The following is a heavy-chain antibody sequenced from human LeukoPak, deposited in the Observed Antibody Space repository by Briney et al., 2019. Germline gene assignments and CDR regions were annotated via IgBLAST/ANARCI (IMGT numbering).Heavy chain of an antibody. D-gene: IGHD2-2*01. Sequence: GASVKVSCKASGGTFSSYAISWVRQAPGQGLEWMGGIIPIFGTANYAQKFQGRVTITADESTSTAYMELSSLRSEDTAVYYCARVVSIAAMRGLYYFDYWGQGTLVTVSS. CDR2: IIPIFGTA. J-gene: IGHJ4*02. V-gene: IGHV1-69*13. CDR3: ARVVSIAAMRGLYYFDY. CDR1: GGTFSSYA.